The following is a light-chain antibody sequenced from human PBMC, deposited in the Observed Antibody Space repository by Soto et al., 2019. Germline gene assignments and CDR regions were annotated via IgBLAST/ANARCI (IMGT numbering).Light chain of an antibody. CDR1: NSDIGGYNY. V-gene: IGLV2-11*01. CDR2: DVS. Sequence: QSVLTQPRSVSGSPGQSVTISCTGTNSDIGGYNYVSWYQQHPGKAPKVMIYDVSRRPSGVPDRFSGSKSGNTASLTISGLQAEDEADYYCCSYAGSYNFGVVGGGTKLTVL. CDR3: CSYAGSYNFGV. J-gene: IGLJ3*02.